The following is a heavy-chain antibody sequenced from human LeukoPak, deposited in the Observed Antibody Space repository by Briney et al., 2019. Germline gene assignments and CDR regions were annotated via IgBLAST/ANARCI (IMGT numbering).Heavy chain of an antibody. CDR3: ARNRDGDY. Sequence: PXXGLEWMGIIYPGDSGTSYSPSFQGQVTISADKSISTAYLQWTSLKASDTAMYYCARNRDGDYWGQGTLVTVYS. J-gene: IGHJ4*02. CDR2: IYPGDSGT. D-gene: IGHD5-24*01. V-gene: IGHV5-51*01.